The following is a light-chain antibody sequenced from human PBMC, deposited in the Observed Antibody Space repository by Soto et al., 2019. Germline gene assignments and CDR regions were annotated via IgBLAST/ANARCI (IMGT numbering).Light chain of an antibody. CDR3: CSYAGSYTHV. CDR1: SSDVGTYTY. J-gene: IGLJ1*01. Sequence: QSVLTQPRSVSGSPGQSVTISCTGTSSDVGTYTYVSWYQQHPGKAPKLIIYDVIKRPSGVPDRFSGSESGNTASLTISGLQAEDEADYYCCSYAGSYTHVFGTGTKVTVL. CDR2: DVI. V-gene: IGLV2-11*01.